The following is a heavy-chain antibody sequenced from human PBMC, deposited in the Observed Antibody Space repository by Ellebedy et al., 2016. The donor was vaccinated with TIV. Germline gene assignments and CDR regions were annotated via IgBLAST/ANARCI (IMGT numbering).Heavy chain of an antibody. CDR1: GFTFSSYA. D-gene: IGHD5-18*01. V-gene: IGHV3-23*01. CDR2: ISGSGGST. CDR3: AKGEGGYSYGYVVY. Sequence: GESLKISCAASGFTFSSYAMSWVRQAPGKGLEWVSAISGSGGSTYYADSVKGRFTISRDNSKNTLYLQMNSLRAEDTAVYYCAKGEGGYSYGYVVYWGQGTLVTVSS. J-gene: IGHJ4*02.